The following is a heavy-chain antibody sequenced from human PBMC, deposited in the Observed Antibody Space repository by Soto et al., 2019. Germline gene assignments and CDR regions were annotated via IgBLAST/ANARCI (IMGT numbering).Heavy chain of an antibody. CDR3: AKDRGRLVRGVILDF. V-gene: IGHV3-23*01. J-gene: IGHJ4*02. D-gene: IGHD3-10*01. CDR1: GFTFTSYA. Sequence: RGSLRLSCAASGFTFTSYAMTWVRQAPGRGLEWVSTVSADATTTYYADSVKGRFTISRDNSKNTVSLEMKSLTVEDTALYYCAKDRGRLVRGVILDFWGQGALVTVSS. CDR2: VSADATTT.